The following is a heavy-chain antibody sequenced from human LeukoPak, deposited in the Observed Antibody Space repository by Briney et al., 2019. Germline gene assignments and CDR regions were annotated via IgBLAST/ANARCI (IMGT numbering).Heavy chain of an antibody. CDR3: ARGGYDSSGYPRGPYYFDY. D-gene: IGHD3-22*01. V-gene: IGHV5-51*01. Sequence: GASLQISCKGSGYSFTSYWIGWVRQMPGKGLEWMGIIYPGDSDTRYSPSFQGQVTISADKSISTAYLQWSSLKASDTAMYYCARGGYDSSGYPRGPYYFDYWGQGTLVTVSS. J-gene: IGHJ4*02. CDR2: IYPGDSDT. CDR1: GYSFTSYW.